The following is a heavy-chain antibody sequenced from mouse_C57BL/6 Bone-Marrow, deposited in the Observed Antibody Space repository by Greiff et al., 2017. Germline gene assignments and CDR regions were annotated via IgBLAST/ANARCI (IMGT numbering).Heavy chain of an antibody. CDR1: GYAFSSSW. D-gene: IGHD1-1*01. V-gene: IGHV1-82*01. CDR3: ARDGSSPYYAVDY. CDR2: IYPGDGDT. Sequence: QVQLQQSGPELVKPGASVKISCKASGYAFSSSWMNWVQQRPGKGLEWIGRIYPGDGDTNYNGKLKGKATLTADKSSSTVYMQLSSLTSEDSAVYFCARDGSSPYYAVDYWGQGTSVTVSS. J-gene: IGHJ4*01.